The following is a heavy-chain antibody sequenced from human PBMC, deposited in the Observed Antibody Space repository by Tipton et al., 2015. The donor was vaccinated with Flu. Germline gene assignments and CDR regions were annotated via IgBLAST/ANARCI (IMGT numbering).Heavy chain of an antibody. J-gene: IGHJ4*02. CDR3: ARDRGFGAYTFDY. V-gene: IGHV1-46*01. D-gene: IGHD3-10*01. CDR1: GYTFTNYN. Sequence: QSGPEVKKPGASVRISCTASGYTFTNYNMHWVRQAPGQGPEWMGIIYPSGGGTTYAQRFQGRITLTRDKSTSTVYMELSSLTSDDTAFYYCARDRGFGAYTFDYWGQGTLVTVAS. CDR2: IYPSGGGT.